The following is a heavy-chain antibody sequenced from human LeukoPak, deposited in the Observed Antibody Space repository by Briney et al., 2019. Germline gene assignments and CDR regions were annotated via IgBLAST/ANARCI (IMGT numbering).Heavy chain of an antibody. J-gene: IGHJ6*02. CDR3: ARDGSGSYYNYYGMDV. Sequence: GASVKVSCKASGYTFTSYGISWVRQAPGQGLEWMGWISAYNGNTNYAQKLQGRVTMTTDTSTSTAYMELRSLRSDDTAVYYCARDGSGSYYNYYGMDVWGQGTTVTVSS. CDR1: GYTFTSYG. V-gene: IGHV1-18*01. D-gene: IGHD3-10*01. CDR2: ISAYNGNT.